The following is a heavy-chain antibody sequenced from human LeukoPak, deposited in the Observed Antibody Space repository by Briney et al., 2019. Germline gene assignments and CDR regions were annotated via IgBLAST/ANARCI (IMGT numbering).Heavy chain of an antibody. V-gene: IGHV4-31*03. J-gene: IGHJ5*02. CDR3: ARALLQGYYDFWSGYVPNWFDP. D-gene: IGHD3-3*01. CDR2: IYYSGST. CDR1: GGSISSGGYY. Sequence: PSETLSLTCTVSGGSISSGGYYWSWIRQHPGKGLEWIGYIYYSGSTYYNPPLKSRVTISVDTSKNQFSLKLSSVTAADTAVYYCARALLQGYYDFWSGYVPNWFDPWGQGTLVTVSS.